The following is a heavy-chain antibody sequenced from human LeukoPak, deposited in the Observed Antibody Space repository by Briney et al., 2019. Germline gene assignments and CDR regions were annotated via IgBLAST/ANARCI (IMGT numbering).Heavy chain of an antibody. CDR3: VRDAWFGESRA. V-gene: IGHV3-7*01. Sequence: GGSLRLSCAASGFTFSTFWMSWVRQAPGKGLEWVANIKQDESEKYYVDSVKGRFTISRDNAKNSVYLQMNSLRAEDTAVYYCVRDAWFGESRAGGQGTLVTVSS. CDR2: IKQDESEK. D-gene: IGHD3-10*01. CDR1: GFTFSTFW. J-gene: IGHJ4*02.